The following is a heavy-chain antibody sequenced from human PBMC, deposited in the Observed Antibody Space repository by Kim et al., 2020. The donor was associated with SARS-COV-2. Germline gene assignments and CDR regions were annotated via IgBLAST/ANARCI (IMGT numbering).Heavy chain of an antibody. Sequence: GGSLRLSCAASGFTFSSYAMSWVRQAPGEGLGWVSSISGGGANTYYADSVKGRCTISSDNSNNTLSLQMNSLSAEATAVYYCAKETRSRTMIVVGPASWGQGTMVTVSS. CDR1: GFTFSSYA. J-gene: IGHJ4*02. CDR3: AKETRSRTMIVVGPAS. CDR2: ISGGGANT. D-gene: IGHD3-22*01. V-gene: IGHV3-23*01.